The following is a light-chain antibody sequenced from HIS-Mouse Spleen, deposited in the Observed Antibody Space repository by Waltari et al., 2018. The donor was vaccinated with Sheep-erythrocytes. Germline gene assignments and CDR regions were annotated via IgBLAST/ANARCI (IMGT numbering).Light chain of an antibody. J-gene: IGLJ2*01. CDR2: DTK. CDR1: SSNIGNNY. Sequence: QSVLTQPPSVSAAPGQKVTISCSGSSSNIGNNYVSWYQQLPGTAPKLLIYDTKKGPSGIPDRVSGSKSGTSATLGITGLQTGDEADYYCGTWDSSLSAGVFGGGTKLTVL. V-gene: IGLV1-51*01. CDR3: GTWDSSLSAGV.